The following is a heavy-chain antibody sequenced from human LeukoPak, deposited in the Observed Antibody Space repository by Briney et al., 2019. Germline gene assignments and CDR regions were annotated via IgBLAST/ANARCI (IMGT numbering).Heavy chain of an antibody. CDR1: GYTFTSNY. J-gene: IGHJ4*02. D-gene: IGHD3-22*01. CDR3: ARLMGDSSGYSYFDY. CDR2: ISPGGGST. Sequence: ASVKVSCKAFGYTFTSNYMHWVRQAPGQGPEWMGVISPGGGSTTYAQKFQGRVTLTRDMSTSTDYLELSSLRSEDTAVYYCARLMGDSSGYSYFDYWGQGTLVTVSS. V-gene: IGHV1-46*01.